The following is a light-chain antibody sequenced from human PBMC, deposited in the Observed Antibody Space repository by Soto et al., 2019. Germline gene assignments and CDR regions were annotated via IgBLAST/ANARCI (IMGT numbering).Light chain of an antibody. CDR2: DVS. Sequence: QSALTQPASVSGSPGQSITISCTGTSSDVGGYNYVSWYQQHPGKAHKLMIYDVSNRPSGVSNRFSGSKSGNTASLTISGLQAEDEADYYCSSYTSSSTLVFGGGTKLT. V-gene: IGLV2-14*01. CDR1: SSDVGGYNY. CDR3: SSYTSSSTLV. J-gene: IGLJ3*02.